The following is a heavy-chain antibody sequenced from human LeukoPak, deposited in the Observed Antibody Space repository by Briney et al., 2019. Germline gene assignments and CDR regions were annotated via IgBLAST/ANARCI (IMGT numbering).Heavy chain of an antibody. D-gene: IGHD5/OR15-5a*01. CDR1: GGSISSYY. CDR2: IYYSGST. J-gene: IGHJ2*01. Sequence: PSETLSLTCTVSGGSISSYYWGWIRQPPGKGLEWIGSIYYSGSTYYNPSLKSRVTISVDTSKNQFSLKLSSVTAADTAVYYCARRGSVSWYFDLWGRGTLVTVSS. CDR3: ARRGSVSWYFDL. V-gene: IGHV4-39*01.